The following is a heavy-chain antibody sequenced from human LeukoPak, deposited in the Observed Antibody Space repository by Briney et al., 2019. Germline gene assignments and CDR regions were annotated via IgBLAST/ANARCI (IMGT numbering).Heavy chain of an antibody. Sequence: GGSLRLSCAASGFTFSSHSVNWVRQAPGKGLEWVSYISTSSTTIYYADSVKGRFTISRDNAKNSLYLQMNSLRDEDTAVYYCARDRGYYYDYWGQGTLVTVSS. D-gene: IGHD3-10*01. J-gene: IGHJ4*02. V-gene: IGHV3-48*02. CDR3: ARDRGYYYDY. CDR1: GFTFSSHS. CDR2: ISTSSTTI.